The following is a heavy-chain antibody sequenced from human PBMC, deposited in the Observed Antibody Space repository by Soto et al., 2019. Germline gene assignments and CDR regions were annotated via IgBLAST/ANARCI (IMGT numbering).Heavy chain of an antibody. D-gene: IGHD3-9*01. V-gene: IGHV3-74*03. CDR1: GFTFSPYW. J-gene: IGHJ4*02. CDR3: AKDREYASDFDWLLQLLPRPAYFDY. Sequence: PGGSLRLSCVASGFTFSPYWMHWVRQTPGKGLLWVARISSGGDSTTYADSVKGRFTISRDNSKNTLYLQMNSLRAEDTAVYYCAKDREYASDFDWLLQLLPRPAYFDYWGQGTLVTVSS. CDR2: ISSGGDST.